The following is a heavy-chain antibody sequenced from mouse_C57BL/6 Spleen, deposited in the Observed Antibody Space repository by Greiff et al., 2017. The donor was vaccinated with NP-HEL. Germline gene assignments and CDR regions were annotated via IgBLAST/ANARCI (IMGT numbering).Heavy chain of an antibody. CDR3: AREPYDYDRFAY. D-gene: IGHD2-4*01. CDR2: IHPNSGST. V-gene: IGHV1-64*01. Sequence: QVQLQQPGAELVKPGASVKLSCKASGYTFTSYWMHWVKQRPGQGLEWIGMIHPNSGSTNYNEKFKSKATLTVDKSSSTAYMQLSSLTSEDSAVYYCAREPYDYDRFAYWGQGTLVTVSA. J-gene: IGHJ3*01. CDR1: GYTFTSYW.